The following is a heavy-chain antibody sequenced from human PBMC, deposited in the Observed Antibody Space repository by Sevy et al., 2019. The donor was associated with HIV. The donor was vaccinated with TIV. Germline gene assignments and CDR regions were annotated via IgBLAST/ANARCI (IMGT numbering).Heavy chain of an antibody. J-gene: IGHJ3*02. Sequence: GGSLRLSCTTSGFTFTSYAMNWVRQAPGKGLEWVSTIFRNFRGVDVTYDADSVKARFTISRDSSWNTLYLQMNSLRAEDTAVYYCAGARYDSSGSFDALDIWGQGTMVTVSS. CDR1: GFTFTSYA. CDR2: IFRNFRGVDVT. V-gene: IGHV3-23*01. CDR3: AGARYDSSGSFDALDI. D-gene: IGHD3-22*01.